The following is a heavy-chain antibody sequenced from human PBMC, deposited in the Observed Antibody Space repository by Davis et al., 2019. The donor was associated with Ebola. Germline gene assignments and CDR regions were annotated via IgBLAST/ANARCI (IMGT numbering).Heavy chain of an antibody. CDR3: ARDQGTIFGVVITRSDY. V-gene: IGHV1-8*01. D-gene: IGHD3-3*01. CDR1: GYTFTSYD. CDR2: MNPNSGNT. Sequence: ASVKVSCKASGYTFTSYDINWVRQATGQGLEWMGWMNPNSGNTGYAQKFQGRVTMTRNTSISTAYMELSSLRSEDTAVYYCARDQGTIFGVVITRSDYWGQGTLVTVSS. J-gene: IGHJ4*02.